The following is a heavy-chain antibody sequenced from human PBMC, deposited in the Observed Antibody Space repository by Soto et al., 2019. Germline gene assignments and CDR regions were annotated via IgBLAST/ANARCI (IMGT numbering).Heavy chain of an antibody. CDR2: IDYNCVT. CDR1: AGSHYRSGYY. V-gene: IGHV4-39*01. J-gene: IGHJ5*02. CDR3: GKVLVGATGHTDSDA. D-gene: IGHD2-15*01. Sequence: SETLSLTCTVSAGSHYRSGYYWGWIRQPQVRGLEWIGNIDYNCVTYPNPSLKSRVTISRDTSKNQCSLKLTSVTAADTALYYCGKVLVGATGHTDSDALGPVTLVTVSS.